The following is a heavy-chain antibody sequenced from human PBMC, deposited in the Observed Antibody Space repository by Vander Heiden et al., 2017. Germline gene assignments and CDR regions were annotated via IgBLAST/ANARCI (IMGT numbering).Heavy chain of an antibody. D-gene: IGHD3-10*01. CDR1: GFTFSNYV. CDR2: ISYDGSTQ. Sequence: QVQLVASGGGVVQPGRSLRLSCAASGFTFSNYVIHWVRQAPGKGLEWVADISYDGSTQYYAGSVKGRFTISRDNSRNTLFLQMNSLRAEDTAVYYCAKDYYGSGSSSCGMDVWGQGTTVTVSS. J-gene: IGHJ6*02. V-gene: IGHV3-30-3*01. CDR3: AKDYYGSGSSSCGMDV.